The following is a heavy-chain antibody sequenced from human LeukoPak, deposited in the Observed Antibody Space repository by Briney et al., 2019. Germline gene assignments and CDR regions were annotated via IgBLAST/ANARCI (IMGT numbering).Heavy chain of an antibody. CDR2: ISGSGGRT. CDR3: AKDITIIVAEVGFDF. D-gene: IGHD3-22*01. V-gene: IGHV3-23*01. J-gene: IGHJ3*01. CDR1: GFTFSNYA. Sequence: GGSLRLSCAVSGFTFSNYAMSWVRQAPGKGLEWVSVISGSGGRTYYADSVKGRFTISRDNSRNTLFLQMNRMRAEDTAVYYCAKDITIIVAEVGFDFWGQGTMVTVSS.